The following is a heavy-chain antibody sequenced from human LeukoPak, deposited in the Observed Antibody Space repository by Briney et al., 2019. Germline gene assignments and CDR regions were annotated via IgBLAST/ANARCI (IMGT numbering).Heavy chain of an antibody. V-gene: IGHV3-43*02. CDR1: GFTLDDYA. J-gene: IGHJ5*02. Sequence: LPGGSLRLSCAASGFTLDDYAMHWVRHAPGKGVEWVYLISGDGGSTYYADSVKGRFTISRDNSKNSLYLQMNSLRTEDTALYYCAKETMGSWFDPWGQGTLVTVSS. CDR2: ISGDGGST. D-gene: IGHD3-10*01. CDR3: AKETMGSWFDP.